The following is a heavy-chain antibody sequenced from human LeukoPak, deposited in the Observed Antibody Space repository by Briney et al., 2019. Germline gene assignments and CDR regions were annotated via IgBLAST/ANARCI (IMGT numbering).Heavy chain of an antibody. J-gene: IGHJ4*02. Sequence: GGSLRLSCAASGFTFSRYWMSWVRQAPGKGLEWVANIKEDGSEKYYVDSVRGRFTISRDHAKNSLYLQMNSLRAEDTAVYYCAKADSGSYHNWGQGTLVTVSS. D-gene: IGHD1-26*01. CDR1: GFTFSRYW. CDR2: IKEDGSEK. CDR3: AKADSGSYHN. V-gene: IGHV3-7*01.